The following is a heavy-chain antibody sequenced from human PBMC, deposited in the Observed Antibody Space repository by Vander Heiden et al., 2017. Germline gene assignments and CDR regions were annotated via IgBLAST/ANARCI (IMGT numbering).Heavy chain of an antibody. Sequence: EVQLVESGGGLIQPGGSLRLSCAASGFTVSSNYMSWVRQAPGKGLEWVSGIYSGGSTYYADSVKGRFTISRDNSKNTLYLQMNSLRAEDTAVYYCARTVSLNYGMDVWGQGTTVTVSS. CDR2: IYSGGST. D-gene: IGHD3-16*02. CDR1: GFTVSSNY. CDR3: ARTVSLNYGMDV. J-gene: IGHJ6*02. V-gene: IGHV3-53*01.